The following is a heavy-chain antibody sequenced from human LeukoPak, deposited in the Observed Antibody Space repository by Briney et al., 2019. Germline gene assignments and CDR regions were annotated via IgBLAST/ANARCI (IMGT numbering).Heavy chain of an antibody. J-gene: IGHJ4*02. CDR1: GYTFTGYY. V-gene: IGHV1-2*02. CDR2: INPNSGGT. CDR3: ARDLDSSGCPDY. Sequence: ASVKVSCKASGYTFTGYYMHWVRQAPGQGLEWMGWINPNSGGTNYAQKFQGRVTMTRDTSISTAYMELSRLRSDDTAVYYCARDLDSSGCPDYWGQGTLVTVSS. D-gene: IGHD6-19*01.